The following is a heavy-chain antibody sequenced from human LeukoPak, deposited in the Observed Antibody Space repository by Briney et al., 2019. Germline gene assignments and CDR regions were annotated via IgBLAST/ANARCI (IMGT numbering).Heavy chain of an antibody. D-gene: IGHD2-2*01. V-gene: IGHV3-23*01. CDR1: GFTFSSYG. CDR2: ISGSGGST. J-gene: IGHJ4*02. CDR3: AKDVRPSSLFDY. Sequence: PGGSLRLSCAASGFTFSSYGMSWVRQAPGKGLEWVSAISGSGGSTYYADSVKGRFTISRDNSKNTLYLQMNSLRAEDTAVYYCAKDVRPSSLFDYWGQGTLVTVSS.